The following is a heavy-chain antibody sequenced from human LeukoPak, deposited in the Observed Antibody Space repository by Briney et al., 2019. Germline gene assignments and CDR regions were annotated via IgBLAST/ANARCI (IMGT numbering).Heavy chain of an antibody. V-gene: IGHV3-7*01. D-gene: IGHD2/OR15-2a*01. CDR1: GFTFSNYW. CDR3: ARRGIVIAAFDY. Sequence: GGSLRLSCAASGFTFSNYWMSWVRQAPGKGLEWVANLKQDGSEIHYVDSVKGRSTISRDNAKNSLYLQMNSLRAEDTALYYCARRGIVIAAFDYWGQGTLVTVSS. J-gene: IGHJ4*02. CDR2: LKQDGSEI.